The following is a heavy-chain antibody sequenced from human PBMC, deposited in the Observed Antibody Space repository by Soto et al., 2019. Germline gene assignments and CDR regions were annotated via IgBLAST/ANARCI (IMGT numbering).Heavy chain of an antibody. V-gene: IGHV4-59*01. Sequence: QVQLQESGPGLVKPSETLSLTCTVSGGSISSYYWSWIRQPPGKGLEWIGYIYYSGSTNYNPSLKSRVTISVDTSKNQFSLKLSSVTAADTAVYYCAREGYDSSGYYYVFDYWGQGTLVTVSS. J-gene: IGHJ4*02. CDR1: GGSISSYY. D-gene: IGHD3-22*01. CDR3: AREGYDSSGYYYVFDY. CDR2: IYYSGST.